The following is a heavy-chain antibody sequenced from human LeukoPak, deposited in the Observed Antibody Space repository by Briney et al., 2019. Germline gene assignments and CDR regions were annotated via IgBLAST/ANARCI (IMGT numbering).Heavy chain of an antibody. D-gene: IGHD3-16*01. J-gene: IGHJ3*02. CDR3: ARATGTWGHDGFDI. CDR1: GYTFMSHG. CDR2: ISGSSSNT. Sequence: ASVKVSCKAYGYTFMSHGISWVRQAPGQGLEWMGWISGSSSNTNYAQRLQGRVTMTTDTSTTAAYMELRSLRSDDTAVYYCARATGTWGHDGFDIWGQGTMVTVSS. V-gene: IGHV1-18*01.